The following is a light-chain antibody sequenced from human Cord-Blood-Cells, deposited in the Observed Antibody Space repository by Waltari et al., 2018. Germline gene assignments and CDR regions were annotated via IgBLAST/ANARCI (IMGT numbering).Light chain of an antibody. Sequence: DIQLTQSPSFLSASVGARVTITCRASQGISSYLDWYQQKPGKAPKLLIYAASTLQSGVPSRFSGSGSGTEFTLTISSLQPEDFATYYCQQLNSYPWTFGQGTKVEIK. CDR2: AAS. V-gene: IGKV1-9*01. CDR1: QGISSY. CDR3: QQLNSYPWT. J-gene: IGKJ1*01.